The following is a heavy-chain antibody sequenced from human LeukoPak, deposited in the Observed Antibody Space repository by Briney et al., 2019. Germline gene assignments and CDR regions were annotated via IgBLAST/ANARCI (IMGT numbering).Heavy chain of an antibody. CDR2: IKQDGNEK. Sequence: GGSLRLSCAASGFTLRTYWMSWVRQAPGKGLEWVANIKQDGNEKYYVDSVKGRFAISRDNAKNSLFLQMNSLRDEDTAVYYCARGGKSGAFDICGQGTLVTVSS. V-gene: IGHV3-7*01. J-gene: IGHJ3*02. D-gene: IGHD3-10*01. CDR1: GFTLRTYW. CDR3: ARGGKSGAFDI.